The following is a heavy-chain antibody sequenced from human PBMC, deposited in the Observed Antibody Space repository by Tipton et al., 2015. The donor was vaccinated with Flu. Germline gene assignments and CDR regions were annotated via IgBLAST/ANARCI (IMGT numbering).Heavy chain of an antibody. D-gene: IGHD5-12*01. CDR1: GYTFTSYY. Sequence: QVQLVQSGAEVRKPGASVKVSCKASGYTFTSYYIHWVRQAPGQGPEWMGIINPNGGSASYAQNFQGRVTLTRDTSTSTVYMELSSLRSEDTAVYYCARKLVARPGGMDVWGQGTTVTVSS. CDR2: INPNGGSA. J-gene: IGHJ6*02. CDR3: ARKLVARPGGMDV. V-gene: IGHV1-46*01.